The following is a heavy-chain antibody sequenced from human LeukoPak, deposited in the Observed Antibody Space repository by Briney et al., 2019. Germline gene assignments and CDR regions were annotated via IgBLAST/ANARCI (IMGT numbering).Heavy chain of an antibody. CDR1: KYTFTGYY. CDR2: INPNSGDT. D-gene: IGHD1-14*01. J-gene: IGHJ4*02. Sequence: ASVKVSCKTSKYTFTGYYIHWVRQAPGQGLEWMGWINPNSGDTNYAQKFQGRVTMTRDTSISTAYMDLNRLTSGDTAVYFCARGRGNQSFDYWGQGILVTVSS. CDR3: ARGRGNQSFDY. V-gene: IGHV1-2*02.